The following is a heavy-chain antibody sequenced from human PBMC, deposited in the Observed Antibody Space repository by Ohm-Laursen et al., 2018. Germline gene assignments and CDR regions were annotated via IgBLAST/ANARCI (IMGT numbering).Heavy chain of an antibody. J-gene: IGHJ6*02. CDR3: VRHAKISMVRGVWHYGMDV. Sequence: GESLRISCNDSEYMSANYWIGWVRQMPGKGLEWMGIIYPTDSDTRYSPSFQGQVTISADKSIDTAYLQWTSLKASDSAIYYCVRHAKISMVRGVWHYGMDVWGQGTTVTVSS. CDR1: EYMSANYW. CDR2: IYPTDSDT. D-gene: IGHD3-10*01. V-gene: IGHV5-51*01.